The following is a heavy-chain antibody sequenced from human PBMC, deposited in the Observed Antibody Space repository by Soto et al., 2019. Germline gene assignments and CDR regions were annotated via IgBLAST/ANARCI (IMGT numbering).Heavy chain of an antibody. Sequence: PGGSLRLSCAASGFTFSSYAMNWVRQAPGKGLEWVSGISGSGGITYYADSVKGRFTISRDNSKNTLYLQMSSLRNVDTAVYFCARGLTYGSGWFQYWGQGTMVTVSS. CDR1: GFTFSSYA. J-gene: IGHJ4*02. CDR3: ARGLTYGSGWFQY. V-gene: IGHV3-23*01. CDR2: ISGSGGIT. D-gene: IGHD6-13*01.